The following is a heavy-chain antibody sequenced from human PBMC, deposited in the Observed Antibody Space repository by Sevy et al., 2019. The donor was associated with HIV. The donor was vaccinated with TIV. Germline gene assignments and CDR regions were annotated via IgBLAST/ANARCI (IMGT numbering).Heavy chain of an antibody. D-gene: IGHD2-15*01. CDR1: GFTFSSYA. Sequence: GGSLRLSCAASGFTFSSYAMNWVRQAPEKGLEWVSSFNAISSNIGYADSVKGRFTISRDNAENSLYLQMNSVRAEDTAVYYCARDLFSGGNAVYGYWGQGTLVTVSS. V-gene: IGHV3-21*01. CDR2: FNAISSNI. CDR3: ARDLFSGGNAVYGY. J-gene: IGHJ4*02.